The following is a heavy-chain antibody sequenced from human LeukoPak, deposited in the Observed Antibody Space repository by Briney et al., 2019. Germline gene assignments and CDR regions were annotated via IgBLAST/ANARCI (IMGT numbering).Heavy chain of an antibody. CDR3: TKDRLCQWFDP. D-gene: IGHD3-16*01. J-gene: IGHJ5*02. Sequence: GASVKVSCEASGLTFTGVNYIHWVRQAPGQGPEWMGWINTNNGVTDYARKFQGRVTMTRDTSISTAYMELYRLTSDDMAMYYCTKDRLCQWFDPWGQGTLVTVPS. CDR1: GLTFTGVNY. V-gene: IGHV1-2*02. CDR2: INTNNGVT.